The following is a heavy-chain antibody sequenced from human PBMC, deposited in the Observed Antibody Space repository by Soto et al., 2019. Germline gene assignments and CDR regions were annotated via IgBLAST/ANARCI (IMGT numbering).Heavy chain of an antibody. CDR2: IYYSGST. CDR3: ARARERFLEWLSLFDY. J-gene: IGHJ4*02. Sequence: QVQLQESGPGLVKPSQTLSLTCTVSGGSISSGDYYWSWIRQPPGKGLEWIGYIYYSGSTYYNPSLKSRVTISVDTSKNQFSLKLSSVTAADTAVYYCARARERFLEWLSLFDYWGQGTLVTVSS. CDR1: GGSISSGDYY. V-gene: IGHV4-30-4*01. D-gene: IGHD3-3*01.